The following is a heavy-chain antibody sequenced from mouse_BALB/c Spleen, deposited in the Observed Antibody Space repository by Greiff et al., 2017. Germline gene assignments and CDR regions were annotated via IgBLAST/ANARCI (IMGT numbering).Heavy chain of an antibody. V-gene: IGHV3-2*02. CDR1: GYSITSDYA. J-gene: IGHJ3*01. CDR2: ISYSGST. D-gene: IGHD2-2*01. Sequence: EVKLVESGPGLVKPSQSLSLTCTVTGYSITSDYAWNWIRQFPGNKLEWMGYISYSGSTSYNPSLKSRISITRDTSKNQFFLQLNSVTTEDTATYYCARPYGYDSWFAYWGQGTLVTVSA. CDR3: ARPYGYDSWFAY.